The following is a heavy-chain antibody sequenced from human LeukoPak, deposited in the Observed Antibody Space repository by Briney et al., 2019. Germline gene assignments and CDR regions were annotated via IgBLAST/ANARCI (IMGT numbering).Heavy chain of an antibody. CDR1: GGSISSSSYY. J-gene: IGHJ4*02. CDR2: IYYSGST. V-gene: IGHV4-39*01. D-gene: IGHD1-26*01. CDR3: ARRPKNQWELLPPDIGY. Sequence: SETLSLTCTVSGGSISSSSYYWGWIRQPPGKGLEWIGSIYYSGSTYYNPSLKSRVTISVDTSKNQFSLKLSSVTAADTAVYYCARRPKNQWELLPPDIGYWGQGTLVTVSS.